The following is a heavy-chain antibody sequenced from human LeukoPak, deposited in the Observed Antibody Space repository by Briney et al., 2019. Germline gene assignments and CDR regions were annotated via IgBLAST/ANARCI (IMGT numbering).Heavy chain of an antibody. J-gene: IGHJ6*03. CDR1: GYSFTSYW. CDR2: IYPGDSDT. Sequence: GESLKISCKGSGYSFTSYWIGWVRQMPGKGLEWMGIIYPGDSDTRYSPSFQGQVTISADESISTAYLQWSSLKASDTAMYYCARHVKEGFTNVWPVWSGYYPYYYYYYMDVWGKGTTVTVSS. D-gene: IGHD3-3*01. CDR3: ARHVKEGFTNVWPVWSGYYPYYYYYYMDV. V-gene: IGHV5-51*01.